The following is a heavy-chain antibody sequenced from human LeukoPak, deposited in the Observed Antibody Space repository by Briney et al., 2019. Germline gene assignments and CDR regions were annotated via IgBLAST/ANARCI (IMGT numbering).Heavy chain of an antibody. D-gene: IGHD2-15*01. Sequence: GGSLRLSCAASGFTFSSYAMSWVRQAPGKGLEWVSAISGSGGSTYYADSVKGRFTISRDNSKNTLYLQMNSLRAEDTAVYYCAKNPDIVVVVAAYFDYWGQGTLVIVSS. CDR1: GFTFSSYA. CDR3: AKNPDIVVVVAAYFDY. V-gene: IGHV3-23*01. CDR2: ISGSGGST. J-gene: IGHJ4*02.